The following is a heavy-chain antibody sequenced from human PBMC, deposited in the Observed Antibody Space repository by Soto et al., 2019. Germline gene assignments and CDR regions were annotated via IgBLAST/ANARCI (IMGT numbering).Heavy chain of an antibody. CDR1: YGSLTGYY. Sequence: SEPLSLTYSVYYGSLTGYYWSWIRKPPGRGLEWIGEINPTGSPKYNPSLMSRVTISVDTSKNQFSMKLSSVTAADTAVFYCARSREQWLVDAFDIWGQGKMVTGSS. CDR3: ARSREQWLVDAFDI. CDR2: INPTGSP. J-gene: IGHJ3*02. D-gene: IGHD6-19*01. V-gene: IGHV4-34*01.